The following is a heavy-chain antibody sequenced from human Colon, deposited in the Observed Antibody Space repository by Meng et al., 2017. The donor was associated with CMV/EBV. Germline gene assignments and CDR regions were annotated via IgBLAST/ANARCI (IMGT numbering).Heavy chain of an antibody. CDR1: GGSINSSNYY. J-gene: IGHJ6*02. D-gene: IGHD3-10*01. Sequence: SETLSLTCIVSGGSINSSNYYWGWIRQTAKGLEWIGSMDYGGSPYFHPSVRGRVDISMDTSKNQFYLSLTSVTAADTALYYCARTGNYYVSGNGAVDVWGQGTTVTVSS. CDR3: ARTGNYYVSGNGAVDV. CDR2: MDYGGSP. V-gene: IGHV4-39*07.